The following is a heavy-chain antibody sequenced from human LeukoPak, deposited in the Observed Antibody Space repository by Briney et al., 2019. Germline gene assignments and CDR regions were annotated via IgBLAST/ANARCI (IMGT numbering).Heavy chain of an antibody. CDR3: ASQDYGGYVLNY. Sequence: SETLSLTCTVSGYSISSGYYWGWIRQPPGKGLEWIGSIYHSGSTYYNPSLKSRVTISVDTSKNQFSLKLSSVTAADTAVYYCASQDYGGYVLNYWGQGTLVTVSS. CDR1: GYSISSGYY. D-gene: IGHD4-17*01. V-gene: IGHV4-38-2*02. CDR2: IYHSGST. J-gene: IGHJ4*02.